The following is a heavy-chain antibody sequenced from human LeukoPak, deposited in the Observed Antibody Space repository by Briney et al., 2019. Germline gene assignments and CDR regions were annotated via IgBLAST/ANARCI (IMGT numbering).Heavy chain of an antibody. CDR3: ARSAVAGTYDAFDI. V-gene: IGHV3-21*01. CDR2: ISTSSSYI. Sequence: GGSLRLSCAASGFTFSSYSMNWVRQAPGKGLEWVSSISTSSSYIHYADSVKGRFTISRDNAKNSLHLQMNSLRAEDTAVYYCARSAVAGTYDAFDIWGQGTTVTVSS. J-gene: IGHJ3*02. D-gene: IGHD6-19*01. CDR1: GFTFSSYS.